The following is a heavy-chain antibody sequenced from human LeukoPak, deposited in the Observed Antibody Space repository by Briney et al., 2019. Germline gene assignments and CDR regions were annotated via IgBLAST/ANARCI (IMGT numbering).Heavy chain of an antibody. V-gene: IGHV3-53*01. CDR3: ARLKDVAVAGIGSHDF. D-gene: IGHD6-13*01. CDR2: IHSGGTI. Sequence: PGGSLRLSCAASGFTVSSNYMSWVRQTPGKGLEWVSVIHSGGTIYYAGSVKGRFTISRDHSRNTVYLQMNNLRAEDTALYYCARLKDVAVAGIGSHDFWGQGTMVTVSS. CDR1: GFTVSSNY. J-gene: IGHJ3*01.